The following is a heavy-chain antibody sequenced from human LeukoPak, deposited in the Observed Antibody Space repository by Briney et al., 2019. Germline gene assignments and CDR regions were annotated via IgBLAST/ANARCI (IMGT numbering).Heavy chain of an antibody. D-gene: IGHD2-15*01. CDR1: GYTLTGYY. V-gene: IGHV1-2*02. CDR3: AILGVGYCSGGSCYPDYYFDY. Sequence: ASVKVSCKASGYTLTGYYMHWVRQAPGQGLEWMGWINPNSGGTNYAQKFQGRVTMTRDTSISTAYMELSRLRSDDTAVYYCAILGVGYCSGGSCYPDYYFDYWGQGTLVTVSS. J-gene: IGHJ4*02. CDR2: INPNSGGT.